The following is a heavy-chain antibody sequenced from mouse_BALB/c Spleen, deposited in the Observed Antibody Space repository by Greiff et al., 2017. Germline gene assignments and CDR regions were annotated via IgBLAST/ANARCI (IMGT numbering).Heavy chain of an antibody. CDR1: GFTFSDYG. J-gene: IGHJ4*01. V-gene: IGHV5-15*02. CDR3: ARSTMIPYYYAMDY. CDR2: ISNLAYSI. Sequence: EVNVVESGGGLVQPGGSRKLSCAASGFTFSDYGMAWVRQAPGKGPEWVAFISNLAYSIYYADTVTGRFTISRENAKNTLYLEMSSLRSEDTAMYYCARSTMIPYYYAMDYWGQGTSVTVSS. D-gene: IGHD2-4*01.